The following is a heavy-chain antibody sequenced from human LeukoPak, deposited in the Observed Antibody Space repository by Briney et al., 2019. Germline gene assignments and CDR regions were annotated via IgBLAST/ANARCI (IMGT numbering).Heavy chain of an antibody. Sequence: GGSLRLSCVVSGFSISNYWMNWVRQAPGKGLGWVANIKQDGSEKFYVDSVKGRFTISRDSAKNSLYLQMNSLRAEDTAVYHCASENFGNWGQGTLVTVSS. CDR2: IKQDGSEK. CDR1: GFSISNYW. CDR3: ASENFGN. J-gene: IGHJ4*02. D-gene: IGHD1-7*01. V-gene: IGHV3-7*05.